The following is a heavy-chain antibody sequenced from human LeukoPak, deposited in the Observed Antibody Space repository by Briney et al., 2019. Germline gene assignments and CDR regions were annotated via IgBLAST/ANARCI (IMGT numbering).Heavy chain of an antibody. V-gene: IGHV5-51*01. D-gene: IGHD2-21*02. J-gene: IGHJ6*02. CDR2: ICPGDSDT. CDR3: AVAYCGGDCYSGYYYGMDV. CDR1: GYSFTSYW. Sequence: GESLKISCKGSGYSFTSYWIGWVRQMPGKGLEWMGIICPGDSDTRYSPSFQGQVTISADKSISTAYLQWSSLKASDTAMYYCAVAYCGGDCYSGYYYGMDVWGQGTTVTVSS.